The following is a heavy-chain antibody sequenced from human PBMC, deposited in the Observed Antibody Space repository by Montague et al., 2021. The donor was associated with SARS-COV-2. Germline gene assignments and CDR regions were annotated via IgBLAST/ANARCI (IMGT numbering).Heavy chain of an antibody. CDR3: VCVDTAVVTFDY. D-gene: IGHD5-18*01. J-gene: IGHJ4*02. CDR1: GDSMTGDSMSRYY. Sequence: SETLSLTCTVSGDSMTGDSMSRYYWSWIRQPPGKGLQWIGGVHYGGSTYYNPSLKSRVTTSVDTSKNQFSLRLSSVTAADTALYYCVCVDTAVVTFDYWGQGTLVTVSS. CDR2: VHYGGST. V-gene: IGHV4-39*01.